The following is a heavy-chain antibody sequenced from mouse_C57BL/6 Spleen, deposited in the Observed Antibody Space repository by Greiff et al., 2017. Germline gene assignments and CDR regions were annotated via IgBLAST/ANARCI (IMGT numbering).Heavy chain of an antibody. Sequence: VQLQQSGAELARPGASVKLSCKASGYTFTSYGISWVKQRTGQGLEWIGEIYPRSGNTYYNEKFKGKATLTADKSSSTAYMELRSLTSEDSAVYFCARKDPFDGYYEDYAMDYWGQGTSVTVSS. J-gene: IGHJ4*01. CDR2: IYPRSGNT. D-gene: IGHD2-3*01. CDR1: GYTFTSYG. CDR3: ARKDPFDGYYEDYAMDY. V-gene: IGHV1-81*01.